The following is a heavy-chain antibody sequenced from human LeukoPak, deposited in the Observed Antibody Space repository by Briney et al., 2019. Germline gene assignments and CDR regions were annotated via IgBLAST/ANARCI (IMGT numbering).Heavy chain of an antibody. CDR2: IYYSGST. CDR3: ARGSRYSSSWFYFDY. D-gene: IGHD6-13*01. J-gene: IGHJ4*02. Sequence: SETLSLTCTVSGGSINNYYWSWIRQPPGKGLEWIGYIYYSGSTNYNPSLKSRVNISVDTSKNQFSLKLSSVTAADTAVYYCARGSRYSSSWFYFDYWGQGTLVTVSS. CDR1: GGSINNYY. V-gene: IGHV4-59*01.